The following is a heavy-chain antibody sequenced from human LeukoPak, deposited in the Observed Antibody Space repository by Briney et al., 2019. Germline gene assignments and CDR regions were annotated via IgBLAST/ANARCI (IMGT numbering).Heavy chain of an antibody. Sequence: ASVQVSCKASGYTFTGYYMHWVRQAPGQGLEWMGWINPHSGGTNYAQKFQGGVTMTRDTSITTAYMELSSLRSDDTAVYYCARDVGEYCSSTNCYASHYWGQGTLVTVSS. CDR1: GYTFTGYY. J-gene: IGHJ4*02. CDR3: ARDVGEYCSSTNCYASHY. CDR2: INPHSGGT. V-gene: IGHV1-2*02. D-gene: IGHD2-2*01.